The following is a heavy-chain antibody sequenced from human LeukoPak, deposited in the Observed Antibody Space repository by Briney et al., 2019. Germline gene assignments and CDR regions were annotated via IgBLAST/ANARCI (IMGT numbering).Heavy chain of an antibody. CDR3: ATASPMAYYYYYMDV. J-gene: IGHJ6*03. Sequence: GASVKVSCKVSGYTLTELSMHWVRQAPGKGLEWTGGFDPEDGETIYAQKFQGRVTMTEDTSTDTAYMELSSLRSEDTAVYYCATASPMAYYYYYMDVWGKGTTVTVSS. CDR2: FDPEDGET. D-gene: IGHD5-24*01. CDR1: GYTLTELS. V-gene: IGHV1-24*01.